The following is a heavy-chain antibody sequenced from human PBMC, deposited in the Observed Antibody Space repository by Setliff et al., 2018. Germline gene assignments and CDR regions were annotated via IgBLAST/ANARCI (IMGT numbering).Heavy chain of an antibody. V-gene: IGHV4-38-2*02. CDR1: GYSISSGYI. CDR3: ARAPGYSYGYYYYGMDV. D-gene: IGHD5-18*01. J-gene: IGHJ6*02. CDR2: IGHTGSI. Sequence: SETLSLTCTVSGYSISSGYIWGCNRHPPGKRLEWVGYIGHTGSINYNPSLKSRLTISRDTSTNQFSLKLSSVTAADTAVYYCARAPGYSYGYYYYGMDVWGQGTTVTVSS.